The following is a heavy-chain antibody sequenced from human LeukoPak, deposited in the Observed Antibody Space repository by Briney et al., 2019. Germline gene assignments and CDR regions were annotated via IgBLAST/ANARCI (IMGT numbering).Heavy chain of an antibody. CDR1: GGSISSSSYY. V-gene: IGHV4-39*07. Sequence: SETLSLTCTVSGGSISSSSYYWGWIRQPPGKGLEWIGSIYYSGSTYYNPSLKSRVTISVDTSKNQFSLKLSSVTAADTAVYYCARNTHKKAAFEIWGKGQWSPSLQ. D-gene: IGHD2-2*02. CDR3: ARNTHKKAAFEI. J-gene: IGHJ3*02. CDR2: IYYSGST.